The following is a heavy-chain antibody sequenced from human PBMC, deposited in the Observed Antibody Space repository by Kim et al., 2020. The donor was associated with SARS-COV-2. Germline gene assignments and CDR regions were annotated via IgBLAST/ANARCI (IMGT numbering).Heavy chain of an antibody. J-gene: IGHJ6*02. CDR1: GYTFTSYG. Sequence: ASVKVSCKASGYTFTSYGISWVRQAPGQGLEWMGWISAYNGNTNYAQKLQGRVTMTTDTSTSTAYMELRSLRSDDTAVYYCARERDRGSIAAAAHFGYYYGMDVWGQGTTVTVSS. CDR3: ARERDRGSIAAAAHFGYYYGMDV. V-gene: IGHV1-18*04. D-gene: IGHD6-13*01. CDR2: ISAYNGNT.